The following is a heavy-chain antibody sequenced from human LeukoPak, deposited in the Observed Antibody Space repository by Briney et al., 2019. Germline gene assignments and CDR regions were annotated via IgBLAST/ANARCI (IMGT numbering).Heavy chain of an antibody. Sequence: GGSLRLSCAASGFTFSNYAMSWVRQAPGKGLEWVSSISDSGGSTYYADSVKGRFTISGDNSKNTLYLQMNSLRAEDTAVYYCAKNRHGDYASLDYWGQGTLVTVSS. CDR1: GFTFSNYA. J-gene: IGHJ4*02. D-gene: IGHD4-17*01. CDR2: ISDSGGST. CDR3: AKNRHGDYASLDY. V-gene: IGHV3-23*01.